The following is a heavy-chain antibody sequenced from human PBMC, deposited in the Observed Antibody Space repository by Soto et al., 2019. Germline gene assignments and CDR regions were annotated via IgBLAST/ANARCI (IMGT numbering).Heavy chain of an antibody. D-gene: IGHD6-13*01. CDR3: ARVVSSWYSAVPSDWFDP. CDR1: GYTFTSYG. CDR2: ISAYNGNT. V-gene: IGHV1-18*01. J-gene: IGHJ5*02. Sequence: QVQLVQSGAEVKKPGASVKVSCKASGYTFTSYGISWVRQAPGQGLEWMGWISAYNGNTNYAQKLQGRVTMTTDTSTGTAYMELRSLRSDDTAVYYCARVVSSWYSAVPSDWFDPWGQGTLVTVSS.